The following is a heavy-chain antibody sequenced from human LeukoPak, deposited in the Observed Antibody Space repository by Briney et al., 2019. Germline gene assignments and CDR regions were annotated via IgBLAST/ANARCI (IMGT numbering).Heavy chain of an antibody. D-gene: IGHD5-12*01. CDR2: INPDNGGT. CDR3: ARDHSNSGYDYLYYFDY. V-gene: IGHV1-2*02. J-gene: IGHJ4*02. CDR1: GYTCTGYY. Sequence: ASVKVSCKASGYTCTGYYMHWVRQAPGQGLEGMGWINPDNGGTNYAQKFQGRVTMTRDMSISTAYMELSRLRSDDTAVHYCARDHSNSGYDYLYYFDYWGQGTLVTVSS.